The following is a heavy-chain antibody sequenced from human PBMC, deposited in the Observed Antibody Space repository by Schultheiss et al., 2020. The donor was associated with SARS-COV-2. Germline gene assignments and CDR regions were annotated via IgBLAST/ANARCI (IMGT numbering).Heavy chain of an antibody. CDR3: ARLGGSSWYDGRVFDI. CDR1: GGSFSGYY. Sequence: LSLTCAVYGGSFSGYYWSWIRQHPGKGLEWVSYISSSGSTIYYADSVKGRFTISRDNSKNTLYLQMNSLRAEDTAVYYCARLGGSSWYDGRVFDIWGQGTMVTVSS. V-gene: IGHV3-11*01. J-gene: IGHJ3*02. CDR2: ISSSGSTI. D-gene: IGHD6-13*01.